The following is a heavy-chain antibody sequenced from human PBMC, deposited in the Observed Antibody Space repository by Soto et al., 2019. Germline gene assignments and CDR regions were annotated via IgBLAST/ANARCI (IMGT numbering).Heavy chain of an antibody. J-gene: IGHJ6*02. V-gene: IGHV3-33*01. CDR2: IWYDGSNK. CDR3: ARDDQDYYGSGSPRDYWYYGMDD. CDR1: GFTFSSYG. Sequence: PGVSLRLSCAPGGFTFSSYGMHWVRQAPGKGLEWVAGIWYDGSNKYYADSWKGRFTISRDNSKNTLYLQMNSLRAEDTAVYYCARDDQDYYGSGSPRDYWYYGMDDWG. D-gene: IGHD3-10*01.